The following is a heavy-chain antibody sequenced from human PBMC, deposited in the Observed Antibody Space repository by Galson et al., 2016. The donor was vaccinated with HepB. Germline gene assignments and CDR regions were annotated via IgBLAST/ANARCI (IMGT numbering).Heavy chain of an antibody. V-gene: IGHV3-48*02. CDR3: ARDVPIAAADY. J-gene: IGHJ4*02. D-gene: IGHD6-13*01. CDR2: ISDSSHII. CDR1: EFTFRIYS. Sequence: SLRLSCAASEFTFRIYSFNWVRQAPGKGLEWISYISDSSHIIEYADSVKGRFTISRDDAKNSVYLHMDRLRDEDTALYYRARDVPIAAADYWGQGTLVTVSS.